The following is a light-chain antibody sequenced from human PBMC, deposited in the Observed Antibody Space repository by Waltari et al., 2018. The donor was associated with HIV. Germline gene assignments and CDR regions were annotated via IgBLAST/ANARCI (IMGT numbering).Light chain of an antibody. Sequence: SYEVTQPTSVSVSPGQTARISCSGDALPNQYAYWYQQKPGQAPVVVIYKESERPPWIPERFSGSSSGTTVTLTISGVQAEDEADYYCQSADSSGTYVFGSGTKVTVL. J-gene: IGLJ1*01. CDR2: KES. CDR3: QSADSSGTYV. CDR1: ALPNQY. V-gene: IGLV3-25*03.